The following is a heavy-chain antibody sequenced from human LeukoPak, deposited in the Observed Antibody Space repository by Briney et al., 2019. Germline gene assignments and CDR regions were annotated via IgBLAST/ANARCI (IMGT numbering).Heavy chain of an antibody. CDR1: GFTFSGSA. CDR2: IRSKANSYAT. V-gene: IGHV3-73*01. Sequence: GGSLKLSCAASGFTFSGSAMHWARQAPGKGPEWVGRIRSKANSYATANAASVTGGFTISRDDSKNTAYLQMNSLKTEDTAVYYCTRSTDYSGSYYGHDYWGQGTLVTVSP. CDR3: TRSTDYSGSYYGHDY. J-gene: IGHJ4*02. D-gene: IGHD1-26*01.